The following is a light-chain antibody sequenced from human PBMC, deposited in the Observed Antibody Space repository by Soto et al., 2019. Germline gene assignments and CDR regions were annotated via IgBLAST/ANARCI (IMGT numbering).Light chain of an antibody. CDR1: SSDIGRYNF. CDR3: NSYTSTSPPYV. CDR2: DVS. V-gene: IGLV2-14*01. Sequence: QSALTQPASVSGSAGQSISISCTGTSSDIGRYNFVSWYQQRAGPAPKLLIFDVSHRPSGISDRFSGSKSGYTASLTISGLQAEDEADYYCNSYTSTSPPYVFGTGTKLTVL. J-gene: IGLJ1*01.